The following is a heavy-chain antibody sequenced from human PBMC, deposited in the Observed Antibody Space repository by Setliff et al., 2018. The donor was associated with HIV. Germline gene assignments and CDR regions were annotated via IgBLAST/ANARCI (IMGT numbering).Heavy chain of an antibody. D-gene: IGHD4-17*01. CDR1: GDSISSRSYL. Sequence: SETLSLTCTVSGDSISSRSYLWGWIRQPPGKGLAWIASMSYSGTSYYNPSLKSRVSISVDTSKNRFSLRLTSVTAADTAVYYCARQYQLYGDTYRYFDFWGQGTQVTVSS. J-gene: IGHJ4*02. CDR2: MSYSGTS. CDR3: ARQYQLYGDTYRYFDF. V-gene: IGHV4-39*01.